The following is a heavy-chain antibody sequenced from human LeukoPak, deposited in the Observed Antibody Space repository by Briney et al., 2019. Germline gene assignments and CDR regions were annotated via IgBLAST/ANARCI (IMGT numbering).Heavy chain of an antibody. V-gene: IGHV6-1*01. Sequence: SQTLSLTCAISGDSVSSNRASWTWIRQSPSRGLEWLGRTYYRSEWYNDYAVCLKSRISINPDTSKNQFSLQLNSVPPEDTAVYYCSRSDGASDFDYWGQGTLVTVSS. J-gene: IGHJ4*02. CDR3: SRSDGASDFDY. D-gene: IGHD5-24*01. CDR2: TYYRSEWYN. CDR1: GDSVSSNRAS.